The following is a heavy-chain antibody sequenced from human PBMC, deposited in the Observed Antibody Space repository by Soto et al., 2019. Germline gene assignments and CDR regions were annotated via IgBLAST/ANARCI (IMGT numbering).Heavy chain of an antibody. Sequence: PGGSLRLSCAASGFTFSSYAMSWVRQAPGKGLEWVSVISGSGGSTYYADSVKGRFTISRDNSKNTLYLQMNSLRAEDTAVYYCAKDQPHLGTPEPYYFDYWGQGTLVTVSS. J-gene: IGHJ4*02. CDR3: AKDQPHLGTPEPYYFDY. CDR2: ISGSGGST. V-gene: IGHV3-23*01. D-gene: IGHD1-7*01. CDR1: GFTFSSYA.